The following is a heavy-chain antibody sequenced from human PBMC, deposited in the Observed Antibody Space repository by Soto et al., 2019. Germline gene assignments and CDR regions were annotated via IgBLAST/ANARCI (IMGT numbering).Heavy chain of an antibody. Sequence: ASVKVSCKASGYTFTSYGISWVRQAPGLGLEWMGWISAYNGNTNYAQKLQGRVTMTTDTSTSTAYMELRSLRSDDTAVYYCARERYYYGSGSYTYYYYYGMDVWGQGTTVTVSS. J-gene: IGHJ6*02. CDR3: ARERYYYGSGSYTYYYYYGMDV. V-gene: IGHV1-18*01. D-gene: IGHD3-10*01. CDR1: GYTFTSYG. CDR2: ISAYNGNT.